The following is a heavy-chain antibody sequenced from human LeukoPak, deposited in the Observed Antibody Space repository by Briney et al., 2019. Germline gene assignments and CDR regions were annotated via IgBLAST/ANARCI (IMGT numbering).Heavy chain of an antibody. CDR2: ITTSGPTL. CDR3: ARPYSSGWDNWFDP. Sequence: GWSLRLSCPASGFTFSSYEMNWVRQAPGKGLEGISYITTSGPTLDYADSVKGRFTISRDNAKNSLYLQMNSLRAEDTAVYYCARPYSSGWDNWFDPWGQGTLVTVSS. V-gene: IGHV3-48*03. CDR1: GFTFSSYE. J-gene: IGHJ5*02. D-gene: IGHD6-19*01.